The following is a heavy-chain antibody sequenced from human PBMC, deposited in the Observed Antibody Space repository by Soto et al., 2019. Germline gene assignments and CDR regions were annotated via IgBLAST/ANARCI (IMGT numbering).Heavy chain of an antibody. Sequence: QVQLVQSGAEMKKPGSSVKVSCQSSGGTFNTYAMNWVRQAPGQGPEWMGDISPMLGAANYAPKFQGRVTITADESTGTSYMQLSSLTSEDTALYFCAREVQVHTPAFVYWGQGTLVTVS. J-gene: IGHJ4*02. CDR3: AREVQVHTPAFVY. V-gene: IGHV1-69*19. D-gene: IGHD3-10*01. CDR2: ISPMLGAA. CDR1: GGTFNTYA.